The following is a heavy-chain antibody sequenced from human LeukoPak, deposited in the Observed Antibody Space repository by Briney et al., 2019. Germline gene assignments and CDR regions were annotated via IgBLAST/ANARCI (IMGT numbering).Heavy chain of an antibody. J-gene: IGHJ6*04. CDR3: ARDAATMVRGVEKYYYYGMDV. D-gene: IGHD3-10*01. CDR2: ISYDGSNK. V-gene: IGHV3-30*04. Sequence: PGGSLRLSCAASGFTFSSYAMHWVRQAPGKGLEWVAVISYDGSNKYYADSVKGRFTISRDNSKNTLYLQMNSLRAEDTAVYYCARDAATMVRGVEKYYYYGMDVWGKGTTVTVS. CDR1: GFTFSSYA.